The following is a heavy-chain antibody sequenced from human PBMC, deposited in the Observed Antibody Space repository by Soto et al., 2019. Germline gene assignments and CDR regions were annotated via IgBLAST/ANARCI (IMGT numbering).Heavy chain of an antibody. V-gene: IGHV4-31*03. CDR3: ARDEGESSGWRRTDYYYGMDV. J-gene: IGHJ6*02. CDR2: IYYSGST. D-gene: IGHD6-19*01. CDR1: GGSISSGGYY. Sequence: SETLSLTCTVSGGSISSGGYYWSWLRQHPGKGLEWIGYIYYSGSTYYNPSLKSRVTISVDTSKNQFSLKLSSVTAADTAVDCCARDEGESSGWRRTDYYYGMDVWGQGTTVTVSS.